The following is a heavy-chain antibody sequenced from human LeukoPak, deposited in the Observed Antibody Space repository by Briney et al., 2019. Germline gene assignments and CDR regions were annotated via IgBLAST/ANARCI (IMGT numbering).Heavy chain of an antibody. CDR1: GFTFSSYA. Sequence: GRSLRLSCAASGFTFSSYAMHWVRQAPGKGLEWVAVISYDGSNKYYADSVKGRFTISRDNSRNTLYLQMNSLRAEDTAVYYCARDYYDSSGYLPKGLPPTYWGQGTLVTVSS. D-gene: IGHD3-22*01. CDR3: ARDYYDSSGYLPKGLPPTY. CDR2: ISYDGSNK. V-gene: IGHV3-30-3*01. J-gene: IGHJ4*02.